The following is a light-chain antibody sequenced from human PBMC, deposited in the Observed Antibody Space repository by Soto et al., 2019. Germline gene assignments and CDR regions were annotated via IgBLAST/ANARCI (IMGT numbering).Light chain of an antibody. J-gene: IGKJ3*01. CDR1: QSVSSGY. CDR3: QQYGSSHLFT. Sequence: EIVLTQSPGTLSLSPGERATLSCRASQSVSSGYLAWYQQKPGQAPRLLIYGASSRATGIPGRFSGSGSGTDFTLTISRLEPEDFAVYYCQQYGSSHLFTCGPGTKVDIK. V-gene: IGKV3-20*01. CDR2: GAS.